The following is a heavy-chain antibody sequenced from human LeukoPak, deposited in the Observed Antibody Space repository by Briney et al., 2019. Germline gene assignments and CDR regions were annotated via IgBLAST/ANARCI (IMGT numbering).Heavy chain of an antibody. CDR2: IYTDGST. CDR3: ARRQIYFDH. CDR1: GGSISPYF. Sequence: SETLSLTCTVYGGSISPYFWSWIRQPPGKGPEWIGYIYTDGSTKYNPSLKSRVTISLDTSKKQISLKLSSVTAADAAVYYCARRQIYFDHWGQGTPVTVSS. J-gene: IGHJ4*02. V-gene: IGHV4-4*09.